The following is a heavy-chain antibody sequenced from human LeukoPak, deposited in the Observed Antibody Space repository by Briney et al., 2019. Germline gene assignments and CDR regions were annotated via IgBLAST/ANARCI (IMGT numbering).Heavy chain of an antibody. CDR3: ARLKSAAGKPAWFDP. V-gene: IGHV4-38-2*02. J-gene: IGHJ5*02. CDR1: GHSISSAYY. Sequence: PSETLSLTCTVSGHSISSAYYWGWIRQPPRKGLEWIGSIYHSGSSYYNPSLKSRVTISVDTSKNQFSLKLSSVTAADTAVYYCARLKSAAGKPAWFDPWGQGTLVTVSS. CDR2: IYHSGSS. D-gene: IGHD6-13*01.